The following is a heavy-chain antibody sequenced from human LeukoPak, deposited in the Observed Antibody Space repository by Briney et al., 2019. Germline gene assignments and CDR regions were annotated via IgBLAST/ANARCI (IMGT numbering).Heavy chain of an antibody. CDR3: ARDGDSGPESD. Sequence: GASVKVSCKASGYTFTSYYMHWMRQAPGQGLEWMGIINPSGGSTSYAQKFQGRVTMTRDTSTSTVYMELSSLRSEDAAVYYCARDGDSGPESDWGQGTLVTVSS. CDR2: INPSGGST. CDR1: GYTFTSYY. D-gene: IGHD2-21*02. J-gene: IGHJ4*02. V-gene: IGHV1-46*01.